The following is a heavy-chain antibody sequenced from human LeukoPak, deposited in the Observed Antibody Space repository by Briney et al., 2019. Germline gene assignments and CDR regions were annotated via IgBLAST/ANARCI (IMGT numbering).Heavy chain of an antibody. CDR2: TYYRPKWYY. V-gene: IGHV6-1*01. CDR1: GDSVSSISVA. J-gene: IGHJ6*02. CDR3: SLARSEYHYGMDV. Sequence: SQTLSLTCAISGDSVSSISVAWNWIRQSPSRGLVWLGRTYYRPKWYYEYAVSVKSRINISPDTSKNPFSLQLTSVPPEDTAVYYCSLARSEYHYGMDVWGQGTTVTVSS.